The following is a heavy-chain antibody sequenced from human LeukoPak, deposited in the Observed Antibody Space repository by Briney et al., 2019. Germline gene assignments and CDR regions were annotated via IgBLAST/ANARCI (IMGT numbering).Heavy chain of an antibody. J-gene: IGHJ4*02. CDR1: GFSVSAHY. CDR2: LYTGGDT. D-gene: IGHD3-10*01. V-gene: IGHV3-53*01. CDR3: ARGPGSRGIFDY. Sequence: GGSLRLSCAVSGFSVSAHYMSWVRQAPGKGLGCVSFLYTGGDTYYADSVKGRFTISRDNSKNTLYLQMNGLRAEDTAVYYCARGPGSRGIFDYWGQGTLVTAS.